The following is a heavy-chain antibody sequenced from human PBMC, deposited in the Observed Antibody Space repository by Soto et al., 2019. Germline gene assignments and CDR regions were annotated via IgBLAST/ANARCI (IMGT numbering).Heavy chain of an antibody. V-gene: IGHV1-46*01. J-gene: IGHJ4*02. CDR1: GYTFTSYY. Sequence: ASVKVSCKASGYTFTSYYMHSARQAPGQGLEWMGIINPSGGSTSYAQKFQGRVTMTRDTSTSTVYMELSSLRSEDTAVYYCARVRSVVTTSFYYFDYWGQGTLVTVSS. D-gene: IGHD2-15*01. CDR2: INPSGGST. CDR3: ARVRSVVTTSFYYFDY.